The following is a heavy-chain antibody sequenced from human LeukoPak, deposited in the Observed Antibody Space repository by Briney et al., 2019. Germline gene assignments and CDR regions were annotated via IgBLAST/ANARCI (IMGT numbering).Heavy chain of an antibody. CDR3: ARDSEEGGYDSYYFDY. CDR2: ISAYNGNT. D-gene: IGHD5-12*01. Sequence: ASVKVFCKASGYTFTSYGISWVRQAPGQGLEWMGWISAYNGNTNYAQKLQGRVTMTTDTSTSTAYMELRSLRSDDTAVYYCARDSEEGGYDSYYFDYWGQGTLVTVSS. V-gene: IGHV1-18*01. J-gene: IGHJ4*02. CDR1: GYTFTSYG.